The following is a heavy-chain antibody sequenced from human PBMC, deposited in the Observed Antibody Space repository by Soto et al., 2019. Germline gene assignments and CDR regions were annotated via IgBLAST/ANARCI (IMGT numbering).Heavy chain of an antibody. V-gene: IGHV1-2*04. Sequence: QVQLVQSGAEVKKPGASVKVSCKASGYTFTGYYMHWVRQAPGQGLEWMGWINPNSGGTNYAQKFQGWVTITRDTSISTAYMGLSRLRSDDTAVYSWARGGGSGGYLGIGAFDIWGQGTMVTVSS. CDR2: INPNSGGT. J-gene: IGHJ3*02. CDR1: GYTFTGYY. CDR3: ARGGGSGGYLGIGAFDI. D-gene: IGHD3-10*01.